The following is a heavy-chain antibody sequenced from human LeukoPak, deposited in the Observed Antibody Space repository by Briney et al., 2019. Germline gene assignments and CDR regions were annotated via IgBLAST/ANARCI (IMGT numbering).Heavy chain of an antibody. CDR2: ISYDGSNK. D-gene: IGHD2-8*01. CDR1: GFTFRSYA. Sequence: SGGSLRLSCAGSGFTFRSYAMHWVRQAPGKGLEWVAVISYDGSNKDYADSVKGRFTISRDNSKNTLLLQMNSLRAEDTDVYYCAREIFNGFDIWGQGTMVTVSS. V-gene: IGHV3-30-3*01. J-gene: IGHJ3*02. CDR3: AREIFNGFDI.